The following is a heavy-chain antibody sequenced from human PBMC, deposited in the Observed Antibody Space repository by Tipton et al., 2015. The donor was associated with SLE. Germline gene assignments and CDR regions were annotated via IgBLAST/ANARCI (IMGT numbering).Heavy chain of an antibody. J-gene: IGHJ6*02. V-gene: IGHV4-34*01. CDR2: FTRGGGT. D-gene: IGHD5-24*01. CDR1: SGSFSDYW. Sequence: AGLVKPSETLSLTCAAYSGSFSDYWWSWIRQPPGKGLEWIGEFTRGGGTNYNPSLKSRVSISADRSKNQFSLNLRSMTAADTAVYYCARDGEMTTMEVWGQGTTVTVSS. CDR3: ARDGEMTTMEV.